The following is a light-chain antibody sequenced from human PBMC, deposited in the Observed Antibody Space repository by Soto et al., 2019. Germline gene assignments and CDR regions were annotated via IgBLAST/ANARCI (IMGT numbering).Light chain of an antibody. CDR2: EVT. CDR3: GSYAGGGLWV. J-gene: IGLJ3*02. CDR1: SSDVGAYNL. Sequence: QSALTQPASMAGSPGQSITISCTGASSDVGAYNLVSLYQQHPGKAPKLMIYEVTQRPSGVSNRFSGSKSGNTASLTISGPQAEDGANNYCGSYAGGGLWVFGGGTNLTV. V-gene: IGLV2-23*02.